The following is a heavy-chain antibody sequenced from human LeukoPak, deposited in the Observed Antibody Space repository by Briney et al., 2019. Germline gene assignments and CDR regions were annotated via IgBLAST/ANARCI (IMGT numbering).Heavy chain of an antibody. D-gene: IGHD3-10*01. V-gene: IGHV3-74*01. J-gene: IGHJ4*02. Sequence: GGSLRLSCAASGFTFSSHWMHWVRQAPGKGLVWVSRINSDGSSTSYADSVKGRFTISRDNAKNTLYLQMNSLRVEDTAVYYCAREWSGFGELPDYWGQGTQVTVSS. CDR1: GFTFSSHW. CDR3: AREWSGFGELPDY. CDR2: INSDGSST.